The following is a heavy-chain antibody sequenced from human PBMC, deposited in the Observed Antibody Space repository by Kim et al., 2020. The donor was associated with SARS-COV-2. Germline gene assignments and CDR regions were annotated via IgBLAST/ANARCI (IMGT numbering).Heavy chain of an antibody. Sequence: ASVKVSCKASGYTFTSYDINWVRQATGQGLEWMGWMNPNSGNTGYAQKFQGRVTMTRNTSISTAYMELSSLRSEDTAVYYCARGPQTHIWSGGGRRYGMDVWGQGTTVTVCS. CDR2: MNPNSGNT. D-gene: IGHD3-3*01. J-gene: IGHJ6*02. V-gene: IGHV1-8*01. CDR1: GYTFTSYD. CDR3: ARGPQTHIWSGGGRRYGMDV.